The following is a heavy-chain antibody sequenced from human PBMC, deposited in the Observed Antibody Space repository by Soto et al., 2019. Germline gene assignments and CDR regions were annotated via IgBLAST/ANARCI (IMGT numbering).Heavy chain of an antibody. Sequence: QVQLQESGPGLVKPSQTLSLTCTVSGGSISSGGYYWSWIRQHPGKGLEWIGYIYYSGSTYYNPSLKRRVTISVDTSKNQFSLKLSSVTAADTAVYYCARDVNYSNPPKSGTPPYYYYGMDVWGQGTTVTVSS. D-gene: IGHD4-4*01. V-gene: IGHV4-31*03. CDR2: IYYSGST. CDR1: GGSISSGGYY. CDR3: ARDVNYSNPPKSGTPPYYYYGMDV. J-gene: IGHJ6*02.